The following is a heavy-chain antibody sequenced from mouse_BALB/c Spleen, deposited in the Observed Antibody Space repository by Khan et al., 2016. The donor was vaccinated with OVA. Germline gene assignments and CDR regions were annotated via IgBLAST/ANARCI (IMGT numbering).Heavy chain of an antibody. CDR2: IRSKSNNYAT. CDR1: GFTFNTYA. D-gene: IGHD1-2*01. CDR3: VRPSECFTTAAWFAY. V-gene: IGHV10-1*02. J-gene: IGHJ3*01. Sequence: EVQLVESGGGLVQPKGSLKLSCAASGFTFNTYAMNWVRQAPGKGLEWVARIRSKSNNYATYYADSVKDRFTISRDDSQSMLYLQMNNLKTEDTAMYYCVRPSECFTTAAWFAYWGQGTLVTVSA.